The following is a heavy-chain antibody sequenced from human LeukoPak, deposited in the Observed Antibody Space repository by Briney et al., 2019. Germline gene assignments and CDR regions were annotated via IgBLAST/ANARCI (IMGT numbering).Heavy chain of an antibody. V-gene: IGHV4-31*03. J-gene: IGHJ4*02. CDR3: ARWFGEFLDY. CDR1: GGSISSGGYY. D-gene: IGHD3-10*01. CDR2: IYYSGST. Sequence: SETLSLTCTVSGGSISSGGYYWSWIRQHPGKGLEWIGYIYYSGSTYYNPSLKSRVTISVDTSKNRFSLKLSSVTAADTAVYYCARWFGEFLDYWGQGTLVTVSS.